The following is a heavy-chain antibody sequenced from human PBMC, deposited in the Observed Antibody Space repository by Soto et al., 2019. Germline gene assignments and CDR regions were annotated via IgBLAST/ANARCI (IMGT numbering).Heavy chain of an antibody. J-gene: IGHJ6*02. V-gene: IGHV4-59*01. CDR3: ARADKNYDFWHYYGMDV. D-gene: IGHD3-3*01. CDR1: GGSISSYY. Sequence: SETLSLTCTVSGGSISSYYWSWIRQPPGKGLEWIGYIYYSGSTNYNPSLKSRVTISVDTSKNQFSLKLSSVTAADTAVYYCARADKNYDFWHYYGMDVWGQGTTVTVSS. CDR2: IYYSGST.